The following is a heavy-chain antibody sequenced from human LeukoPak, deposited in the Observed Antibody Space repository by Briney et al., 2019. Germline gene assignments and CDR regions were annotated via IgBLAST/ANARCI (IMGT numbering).Heavy chain of an antibody. D-gene: IGHD3-16*02. V-gene: IGHV3-11*04. Sequence: GGSLRLSCAASGFTFSNYALSWVRQAPGKGLEWVSYISSSGSVIYYADSVKGRFTISRDNAKNSLYLQMNSLRAEDTAIYYCARGYSANWFDPWGQGTLVTVSS. CDR1: GFTFSNYA. CDR3: ARGYSANWFDP. J-gene: IGHJ5*02. CDR2: ISSSGSVI.